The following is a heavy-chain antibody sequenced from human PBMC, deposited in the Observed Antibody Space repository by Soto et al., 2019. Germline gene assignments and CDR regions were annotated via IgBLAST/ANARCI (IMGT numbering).Heavy chain of an antibody. D-gene: IGHD3-16*02. CDR2: IWYDGSNK. CDR3: ARGIYRHSRPPRALGMDV. Sequence: QVQLVESGGGVVQPGRSLRLSCAASGFTFSSYGMHWVRQAPGKGLEWVAVIWYDGSNKYYADSVKGRFTISRDNSKNTLYLQMNSLRTEDTAVYYCARGIYRHSRPPRALGMDVWGQGTTVTVSS. CDR1: GFTFSSYG. J-gene: IGHJ6*02. V-gene: IGHV3-33*01.